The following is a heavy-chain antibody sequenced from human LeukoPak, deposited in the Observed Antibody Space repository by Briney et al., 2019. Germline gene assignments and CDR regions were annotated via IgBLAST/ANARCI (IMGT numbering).Heavy chain of an antibody. Sequence: ASVKVSCKASGYTFTSYDINWVRQAPGQGLEWMGWMNPHSGNTGYAQKLQGRLTLTRDTSISIAYMDLSRLRSDDTAVYYCARGMGVLVPAATWFDPWGQGTLVTVSS. CDR3: ARGMGVLVPAATWFDP. D-gene: IGHD2-2*01. V-gene: IGHV1-8*01. J-gene: IGHJ5*02. CDR2: MNPHSGNT. CDR1: GYTFTSYD.